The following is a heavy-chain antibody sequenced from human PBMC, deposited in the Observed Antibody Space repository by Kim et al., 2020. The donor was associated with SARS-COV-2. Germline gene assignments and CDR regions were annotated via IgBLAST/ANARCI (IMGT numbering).Heavy chain of an antibody. D-gene: IGHD4-17*01. CDR1: GYTFTSYY. J-gene: IGHJ6*01. CDR3: ARDLKVTTQYYYYDCGMDV. Sequence: ASVKVSCKASGYTFTSYYMHWVRQAPGQGLEWMGIINPSGGSTSYAQKFQGRVTMTRDTSTSTVYMELSSLRSEDTAVYYCARDLKVTTQYYYYDCGMDVWGQGTKVTVSS. V-gene: IGHV1-46*03. CDR2: INPSGGST.